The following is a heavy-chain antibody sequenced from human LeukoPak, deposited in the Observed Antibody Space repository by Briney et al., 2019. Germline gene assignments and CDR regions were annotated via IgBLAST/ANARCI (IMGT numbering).Heavy chain of an antibody. Sequence: PSETLSLTCTVSGGSISSGDYYWSWIRQHPGKGLEWIGYTSYSGIPDSNPSLKSRATISLDTSKNQFSLKLSSVTAADTAVYYCARGLRNPSLDYWGQGTLVTVSS. CDR1: GGSISSGDYY. CDR2: TSYSGIP. D-gene: IGHD1-14*01. V-gene: IGHV4-31*03. CDR3: ARGLRNPSLDY. J-gene: IGHJ4*02.